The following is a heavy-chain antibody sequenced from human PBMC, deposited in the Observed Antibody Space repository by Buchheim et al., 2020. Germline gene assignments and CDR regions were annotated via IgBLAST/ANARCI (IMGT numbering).Heavy chain of an antibody. CDR2: ITSSSSYI. Sequence: ELQLVESGGGLVKPGGSLRLSCAASGFTFSTYSMSWVRQAPGKGLEWVSSITSSSSYIYYADSVKGRFTISRDNAKNSRYPQMNSLRADDTAVYYCARDLPGDKYGMDFWGQGTT. CDR1: GFTFSTYS. V-gene: IGHV3-21*01. CDR3: ARDLPGDKYGMDF. J-gene: IGHJ6*02.